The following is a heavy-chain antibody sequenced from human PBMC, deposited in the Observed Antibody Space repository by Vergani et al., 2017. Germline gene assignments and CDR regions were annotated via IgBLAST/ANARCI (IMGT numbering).Heavy chain of an antibody. D-gene: IGHD3-22*01. V-gene: IGHV3-23*01. CDR3: AKVPLYYYDSSGYKVGDDY. CDR2: ISGSGGST. Sequence: EVQLLESGGGLVQPGGSLRLSCAASGFTFSSYAMSWVRQAPGKGLEWVSAISGSGGSTYYADSVKGRFTISRDNSKNTLYLQMHSLRAEDTAVYYCAKVPLYYYDSSGYKVGDDYWGQGTLVTVSS. CDR1: GFTFSSYA. J-gene: IGHJ4*02.